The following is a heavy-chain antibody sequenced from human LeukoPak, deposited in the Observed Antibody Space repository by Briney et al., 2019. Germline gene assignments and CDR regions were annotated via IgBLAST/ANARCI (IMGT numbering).Heavy chain of an antibody. CDR1: GGTFSSYA. V-gene: IGHV1-69*13. CDR2: IIPIFGTA. Sequence: AVKVSCKPSGGTFSSYAISWVRQAPEQELEWMGGIIPIFGTANYAQKFQGRVTITADESTSTAYMELSSLRSEDTAVYYCATVCQGSSGRDEDFDYWGQGTLVTVSS. D-gene: IGHD6-19*01. CDR3: ATVCQGSSGRDEDFDY. J-gene: IGHJ4*02.